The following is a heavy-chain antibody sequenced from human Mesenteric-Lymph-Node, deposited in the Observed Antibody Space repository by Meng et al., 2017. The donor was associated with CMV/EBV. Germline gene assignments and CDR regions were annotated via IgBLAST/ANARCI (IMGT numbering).Heavy chain of an antibody. J-gene: IGHJ4*02. CDR3: ARGTNYYFDY. V-gene: IGHV4-30-2*01. Sequence: CAVSGDSISSGGYSLSWIRQPPGKGLEWIGYIYHSGSTYYNPSLKSRVTISVDRSKNQFSLNLSSVTAADTAVYYCARGTNYYFDYWGQGSLVTVSS. CDR1: GDSISSGGYS. CDR2: IYHSGST. D-gene: IGHD4/OR15-4a*01.